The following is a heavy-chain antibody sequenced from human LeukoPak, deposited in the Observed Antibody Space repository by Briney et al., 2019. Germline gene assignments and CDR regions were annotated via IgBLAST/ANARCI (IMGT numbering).Heavy chain of an antibody. J-gene: IGHJ4*02. Sequence: GGSLRLSCAASGFTFSSYDMYWVRQATGKGLEWVSAIGTAGDTNYLDSVKGRFTISRENAKNSLYLQMNSLRAGDTAVYYCARGSYTSGWREADYWGQGTLVTVSS. CDR2: IGTAGDT. CDR1: GFTFSSYD. V-gene: IGHV3-13*01. D-gene: IGHD6-19*01. CDR3: ARGSYTSGWREADY.